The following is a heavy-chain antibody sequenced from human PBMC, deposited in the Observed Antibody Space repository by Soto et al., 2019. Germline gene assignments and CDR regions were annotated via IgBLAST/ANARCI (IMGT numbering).Heavy chain of an antibody. J-gene: IGHJ3*02. Sequence: QVQLVQSGAEVKKPGASVKVSCKASGYTFTSYAMHWVRQAPGQRLEWMGWINAGNGNTKYSQKFQGRVTITRDTSASTAYMELRSLRSEDTAVYYCASVLLWFGESEAAFDIWGQVTMVTVSS. CDR3: ASVLLWFGESEAAFDI. D-gene: IGHD3-10*01. CDR1: GYTFTSYA. CDR2: INAGNGNT. V-gene: IGHV1-3*01.